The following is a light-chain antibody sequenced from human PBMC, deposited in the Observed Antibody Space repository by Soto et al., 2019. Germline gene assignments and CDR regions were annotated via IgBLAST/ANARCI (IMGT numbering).Light chain of an antibody. V-gene: IGLV1-40*01. Sequence: QLVLTQPPSVSGAPGQRVTISCTGSSSNTGAGYDVHWYQQLPGTAPKLLIYSNSNRPSGVPDRFSGSKSGTSASLAITGLQAEDEADYYCQSYDSSLSGHVVFGGGTKLTVL. CDR1: SSNTGAGYD. CDR2: SNS. CDR3: QSYDSSLSGHVV. J-gene: IGLJ2*01.